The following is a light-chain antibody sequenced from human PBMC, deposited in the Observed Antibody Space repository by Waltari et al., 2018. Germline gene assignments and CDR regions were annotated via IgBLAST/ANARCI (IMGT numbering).Light chain of an antibody. CDR1: QDITND. CDR3: QQDDSLPLT. V-gene: IGKV1-33*01. Sequence: QMTQSPSSLSASIGDRVTITCQESQDITNDLNWYQQKPGKAPNHLIYATSNLESGVPSRFSGSGSGTLFTFTISSLQPEDIATYYCQQDDSLPLTFGPGTTVDV. CDR2: ATS. J-gene: IGKJ3*01.